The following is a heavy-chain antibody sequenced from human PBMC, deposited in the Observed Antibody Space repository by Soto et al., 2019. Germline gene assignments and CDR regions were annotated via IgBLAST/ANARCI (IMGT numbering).Heavy chain of an antibody. CDR1: GYTFTSYG. Sequence: GASVKVSCKASGYTFTSYGISWVRQAPGQGLEWMGWISAYNGNTNYAQKLQGRVTMTTDTSTSTAYMELRSLRSDDTAVYYCARDMITIFGVANYYYYGMDVWGQGTTVTVSS. CDR3: ARDMITIFGVANYYYYGMDV. CDR2: ISAYNGNT. J-gene: IGHJ6*02. V-gene: IGHV1-18*01. D-gene: IGHD3-3*01.